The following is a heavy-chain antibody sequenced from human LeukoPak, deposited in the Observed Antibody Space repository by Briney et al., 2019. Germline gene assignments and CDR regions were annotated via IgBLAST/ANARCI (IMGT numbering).Heavy chain of an antibody. Sequence: GGSLRLSCAASGFTFSSYAMSWVRQAPGKGLEWVSAISGSGGSTYYADSVKGRFTISRDNSENTLYLQMNSLRVEDTAVYYCAKETSLPRGVFDYWGQRTLVTVSS. CDR1: GFTFSSYA. CDR3: AKETSLPRGVFDY. V-gene: IGHV3-23*01. J-gene: IGHJ4*02. D-gene: IGHD3-10*01. CDR2: ISGSGGST.